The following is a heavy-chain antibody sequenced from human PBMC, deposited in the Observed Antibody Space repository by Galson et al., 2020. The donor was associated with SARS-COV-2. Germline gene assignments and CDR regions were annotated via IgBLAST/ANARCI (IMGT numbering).Heavy chain of an antibody. CDR1: GFTFSSYG. CDR2: ISYDGTNK. Sequence: GGSLRLSCAASGFTFSSYGMHWVRQAPGKGLEWVAVISYDGTNKYYADSVKGRFTISRDNSKNTLYLQMNSLRAEDTAVYYCAKDQGGYSYGWNYYYYGMDVWGQGTTVTVSS. D-gene: IGHD5-18*01. J-gene: IGHJ6*02. CDR3: AKDQGGYSYGWNYYYYGMDV. V-gene: IGHV3-30*18.